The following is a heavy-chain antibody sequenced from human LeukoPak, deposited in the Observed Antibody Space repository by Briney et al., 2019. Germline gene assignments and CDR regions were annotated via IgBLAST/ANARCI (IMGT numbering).Heavy chain of an antibody. J-gene: IGHJ4*02. V-gene: IGHV3-23*01. CDR3: AKSKSGYCDY. CDR1: GFSFSTYA. Sequence: GSLRLSCAASGFSFSTYAMRWVRQAPGKGLEWVSSISGSGGTTFYADSVKGRLTISRDNSKNTLYLQMNTLRAEDTAVYYCAKSKSGYCDYWGQGTLVTVSS. CDR2: ISGSGGTT. D-gene: IGHD3-3*01.